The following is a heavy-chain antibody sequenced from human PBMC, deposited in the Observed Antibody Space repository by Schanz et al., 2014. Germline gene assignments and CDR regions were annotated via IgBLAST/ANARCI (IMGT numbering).Heavy chain of an antibody. Sequence: QVQLVQSGAEVKKPGASVKVSCTASGYTLKNYGISWVRQAPGLGLEWMGWISDYNGKTNYAQKFQDRVIMSTDRSSSTAYLELRSLTSDDSAIYYCARHRFGVFYYGLDVWGQGTTXLVS. J-gene: IGHJ6*02. CDR1: GYTLKNYG. CDR3: ARHRFGVFYYGLDV. CDR2: ISDYNGKT. D-gene: IGHD3-10*01. V-gene: IGHV1-18*01.